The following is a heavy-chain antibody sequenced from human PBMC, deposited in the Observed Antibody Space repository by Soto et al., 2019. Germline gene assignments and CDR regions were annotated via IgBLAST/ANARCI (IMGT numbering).Heavy chain of an antibody. Sequence: ASVKVSCKASGYTFTSYAINWVRQSTGQGLEWMGWMNPNSGNTGYAQKFQGRVTMTRNTSISTAYMELSSLRSEDTAVYYCARLPGPYYDFWSGNDAFDIWGQGTMVTVSS. V-gene: IGHV1-8*01. D-gene: IGHD3-3*01. CDR1: GYTFTSYA. J-gene: IGHJ3*02. CDR3: ARLPGPYYDFWSGNDAFDI. CDR2: MNPNSGNT.